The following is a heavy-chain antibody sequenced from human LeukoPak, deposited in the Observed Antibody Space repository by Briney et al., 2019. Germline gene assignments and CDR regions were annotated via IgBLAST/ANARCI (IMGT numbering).Heavy chain of an antibody. V-gene: IGHV1-2*02. J-gene: IGHJ5*02. Sequence: SVKVSCKASGYSFTDYYMHWVRQAPGQGLEWMGWINPNSGGTNSAQKFQGRVTMTRDTSITTVYMEVSWLTSDDTAIYYCARADRLHGGPYLIGPWGQGTLVTVSS. CDR3: ARADRLHGGPYLIGP. D-gene: IGHD2-21*01. CDR2: INPNSGGT. CDR1: GYSFTDYY.